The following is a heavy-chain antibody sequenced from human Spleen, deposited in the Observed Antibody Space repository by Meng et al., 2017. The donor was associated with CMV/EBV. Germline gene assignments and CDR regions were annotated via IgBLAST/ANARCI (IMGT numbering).Heavy chain of an antibody. Sequence: GGSLRLSCAASGFTFSSYSMNWVRQAPGKGLEWVSYISSSSSTIYYADSVKGRFTISRDIPGNSLYLQMNSLRVEDTGVYYCATDPDYDYDFDYWGQGTLVTVSS. CDR2: ISSSSSTI. D-gene: IGHD4-17*01. CDR3: ATDPDYDYDFDY. V-gene: IGHV3-48*04. J-gene: IGHJ4*02. CDR1: GFTFSSYS.